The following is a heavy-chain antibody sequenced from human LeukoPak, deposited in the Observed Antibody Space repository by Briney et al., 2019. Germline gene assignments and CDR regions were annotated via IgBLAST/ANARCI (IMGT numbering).Heavy chain of an antibody. V-gene: IGHV4-59*01. CDR2: IYYSGST. CDR3: ARWLSQDYYDSSGYYYFDY. J-gene: IGHJ4*02. D-gene: IGHD3-22*01. Sequence: SETLSLTCTVSGASISTYYWTWIRQSPGKGLEWIGYIYYSGSTNYNPSLKSRVTILLDTSKNHFSLRLSSVTAADTAVYYCARWLSQDYYDSSGYYYFDYWGLGTLVTVSS. CDR1: GASISTYY.